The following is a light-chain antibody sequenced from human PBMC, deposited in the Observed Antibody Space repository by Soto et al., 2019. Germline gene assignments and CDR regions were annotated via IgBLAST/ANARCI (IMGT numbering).Light chain of an antibody. V-gene: IGKV1-12*01. CDR1: QGISSW. CDR2: AAS. CDR3: QQYNSYSQT. Sequence: DIQMTQSPSSVSASVGDRVTITCRASQGISSWLAWYQQKPGKAPKLLIYAASTLQSGVPSRFSGSGSVKEFTLTISSLQPDDFGTYYCQQYNSYSQTFGQGTKVDIK. J-gene: IGKJ1*01.